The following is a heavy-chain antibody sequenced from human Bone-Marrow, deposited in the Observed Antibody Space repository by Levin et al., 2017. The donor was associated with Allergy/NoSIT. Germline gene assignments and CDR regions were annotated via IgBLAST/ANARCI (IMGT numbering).Heavy chain of an antibody. CDR2: ISPSATHT. CDR3: VRDRAGEFGSGSP. Sequence: GESLKISCAVSGFSFSDYTMNWVRQAPGKGLEWAASISPSATHTFYADSVTGRFTISRDNARNLVYLQMNSLRAEDTAFYYCVRDRAGEFGSGSPWGQGTLVTVSS. V-gene: IGHV3-21*06. J-gene: IGHJ5*02. CDR1: GFSFSDYT. D-gene: IGHD1-26*01.